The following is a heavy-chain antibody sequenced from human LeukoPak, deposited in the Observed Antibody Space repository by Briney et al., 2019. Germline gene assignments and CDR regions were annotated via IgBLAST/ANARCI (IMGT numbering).Heavy chain of an antibody. CDR3: AKDGYSSSFRGSFDY. CDR2: IWYDGNNK. V-gene: IGHV3-33*06. D-gene: IGHD6-6*01. CDR1: GFTFSSYG. J-gene: IGHJ4*02. Sequence: GGSLRLSCAASGFTFSSYGMHWVRQAPGKGLEWVAVIWYDGNNKYYADSVKGRFTISRDNSKNTLYLQMNSLRAEDTAVYYCAKDGYSSSFRGSFDYWGQGTLVTVSS.